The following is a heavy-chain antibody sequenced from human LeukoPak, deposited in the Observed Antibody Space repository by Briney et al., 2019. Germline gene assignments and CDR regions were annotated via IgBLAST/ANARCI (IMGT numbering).Heavy chain of an antibody. V-gene: IGHV5-51*01. CDR3: TRTSLRMGYFQH. CDR2: IYPGDSDT. J-gene: IGHJ1*01. CDR1: GSSFTSYW. Sequence: GESLQISCQGSGSSFTSYWIGWVRQLPGKGLEWMGIIYPGDSDTRYSPSFQGQVTISADKSISTAYLQWSSLKASDTAMYYCTRTSLRMGYFQHWGQGTLVTVSS. D-gene: IGHD2-2*01.